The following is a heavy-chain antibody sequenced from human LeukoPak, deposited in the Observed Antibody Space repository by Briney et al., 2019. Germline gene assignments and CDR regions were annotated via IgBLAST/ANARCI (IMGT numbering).Heavy chain of an antibody. J-gene: IGHJ5*02. D-gene: IGHD3-10*01. V-gene: IGHV3-23*01. CDR1: GFTFSSYA. CDR2: ISGSDDST. CDR3: ATQIGACLWFWEYPNP. Sequence: GGSLRLSCAASGFTFSSYASTWVRQAPGTRLEWVSLISGSDDSTYYADSVRGRFTISRDNSKNTLYLQMDTLRADDTALYYCATQIGACLWFWEYPNPWGRGALVTVSS.